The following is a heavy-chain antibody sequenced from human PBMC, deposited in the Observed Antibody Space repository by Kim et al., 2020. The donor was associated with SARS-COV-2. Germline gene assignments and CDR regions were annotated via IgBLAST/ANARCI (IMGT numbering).Heavy chain of an antibody. CDR2: IWYDGSNK. D-gene: IGHD3-9*01. CDR3: ARQGCPTQSCGILTGYYYYGMDV. Sequence: GGSLRLSCAASGFTFSSYGMHWVRQAPGKGLEWVAVIWYDGSNKYYADSVKGRFTISRDNSKNTLYLQMNSLRAEDTAVYYCARQGCPTQSCGILTGYYYYGMDVWGQGTTVTVSS. V-gene: IGHV3-33*01. J-gene: IGHJ6*02. CDR1: GFTFSSYG.